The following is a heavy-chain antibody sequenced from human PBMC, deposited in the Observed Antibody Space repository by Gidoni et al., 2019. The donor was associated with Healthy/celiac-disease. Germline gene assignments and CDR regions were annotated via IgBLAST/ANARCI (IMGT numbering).Heavy chain of an antibody. Sequence: PGRSLRLAGAASGFTFSSYAMHWVRQAPGKGQEWVAVISYDGSNKYYAGSVKGGFTISSDNSKTTLYLQMNRLRAVDTAVYYCAAVYGIAVANHAFDIWGQGTMVTVSS. D-gene: IGHD6-19*01. V-gene: IGHV3-30-3*01. J-gene: IGHJ3*02. CDR1: GFTFSSYA. CDR2: ISYDGSNK. CDR3: AAVYGIAVANHAFDI.